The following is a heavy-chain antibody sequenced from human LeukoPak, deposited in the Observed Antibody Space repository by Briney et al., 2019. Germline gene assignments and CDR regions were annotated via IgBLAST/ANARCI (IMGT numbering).Heavy chain of an antibody. CDR3: AKDGSILWFGEIPYYYYMDV. Sequence: GRSLRLSCAASGFTLSSYGMHWVRQAPGKGLEWVAVISYDGSNKYYADSVKGRFTISRDNSKNTLYLQMNSLRAEDTAVYYCAKDGSILWFGEIPYYYYMDVWGKGTTVTVSS. CDR1: GFTLSSYG. J-gene: IGHJ6*03. D-gene: IGHD3-10*01. V-gene: IGHV3-30*18. CDR2: ISYDGSNK.